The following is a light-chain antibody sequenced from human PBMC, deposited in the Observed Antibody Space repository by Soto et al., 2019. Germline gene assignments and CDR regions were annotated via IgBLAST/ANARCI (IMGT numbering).Light chain of an antibody. CDR2: DAS. CDR3: QQYDDYPLT. CDR1: QSIKNW. Sequence: DIQMTQPPSTLSASVGDRVTITCRASQSIKNWLAWYQQKPGTAPKFLIYDASTLESGVPSRFSGSGSGTEFTLTISSLQADDFATYFCQQYDDYPLTFGGGTKVDIK. V-gene: IGKV1-5*01. J-gene: IGKJ4*01.